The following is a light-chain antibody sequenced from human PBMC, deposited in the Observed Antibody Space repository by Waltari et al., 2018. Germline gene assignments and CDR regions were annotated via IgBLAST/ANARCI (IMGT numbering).Light chain of an antibody. J-gene: IGKJ4*01. CDR1: QSIDYG. Sequence: EIVLTQSPDFQSMPPKEKVTITCRASQSIDYGLHWYQQKPGQSPKVLIKFASQSFSGVPSRFSGSGSGRDFTLTISSLEAEDAAMYYCLQTYSSPLTVGGGTKVEIK. V-gene: IGKV6-21*01. CDR2: FAS. CDR3: LQTYSSPLT.